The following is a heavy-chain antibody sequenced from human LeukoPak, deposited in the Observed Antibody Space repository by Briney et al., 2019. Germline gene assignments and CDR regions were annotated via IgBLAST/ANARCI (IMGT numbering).Heavy chain of an antibody. J-gene: IGHJ4*02. D-gene: IGHD5-24*01. Sequence: ASVKVSCKASGYTFTGYYMHWVRQAPGQALEWMGWINPNSGGTNYAQKFQGRVTMTRDTSISTAYMELSRLRSDDTAVYYCARRGDGYKPFDYWGQGTLVTVSS. CDR3: ARRGDGYKPFDY. CDR1: GYTFTGYY. V-gene: IGHV1-2*02. CDR2: INPNSGGT.